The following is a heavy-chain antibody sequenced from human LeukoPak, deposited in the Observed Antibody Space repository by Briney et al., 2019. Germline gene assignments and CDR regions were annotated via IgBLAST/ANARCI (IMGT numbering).Heavy chain of an antibody. V-gene: IGHV3-23*01. D-gene: IGHD2-15*01. Sequence: GGSLRLSCAASGFTFSSYAMSWVRQTPGKGLEWVSGISGSGSSPYYANSVKGRFTISRDNSKSTLYLQMNSLRAEDTAVYYCAKDTHVVAATPYYFDDWGQGTLVTVSS. CDR3: AKDTHVVAATPYYFDD. CDR1: GFTFSSYA. CDR2: ISGSGSSP. J-gene: IGHJ4*02.